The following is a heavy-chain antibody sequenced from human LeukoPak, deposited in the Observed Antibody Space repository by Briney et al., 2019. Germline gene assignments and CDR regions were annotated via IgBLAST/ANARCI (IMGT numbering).Heavy chain of an antibody. CDR1: GGSISSYY. D-gene: IGHD3-10*01. CDR2: IFYSGNT. J-gene: IGHJ6*03. CDR3: AGSQGKYYYMDV. Sequence: SETLSLTCTVSGGSISSYYWNWVRQAPGKGLEWIGNIFYSGNTNYNPSLKSRVTISVDTSKSQISLSLSSVTAADTAVYYCAGSQGKYYYMDVWGNGTTVTVSS. V-gene: IGHV4-59*01.